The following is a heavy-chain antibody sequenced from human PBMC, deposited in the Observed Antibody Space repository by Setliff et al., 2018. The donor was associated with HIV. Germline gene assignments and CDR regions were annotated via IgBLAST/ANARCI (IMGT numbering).Heavy chain of an antibody. J-gene: IGHJ3*02. CDR3: ARAVGDVLDAFDI. CDR1: GYSISSGYC. CDR2: IYHSGST. D-gene: IGHD3-10*01. Sequence: SETLSLTCTVSGYSISSGYCWGWIRQPPGKGLEWIGSIYHSGSTYYNPSLKSRVTISVDTSKNQFSLKLSSVTAADTAVYYCARAVGDVLDAFDIWGQGTMVTVSS. V-gene: IGHV4-38-2*02.